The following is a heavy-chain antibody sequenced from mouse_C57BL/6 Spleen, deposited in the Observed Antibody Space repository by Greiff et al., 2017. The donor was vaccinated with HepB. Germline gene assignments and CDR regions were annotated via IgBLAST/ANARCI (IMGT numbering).Heavy chain of an antibody. CDR2: ISDGGSYT. D-gene: IGHD4-1*01. V-gene: IGHV5-4*03. J-gene: IGHJ2*01. Sequence: EVKLVESGGSLVKPGGSLKLSCAASGFTFSSYAMSWVRQTPEKRLEWVATISDGGSYTYYPDNVKGRFTISRDNAKNNLYLQMSHLKSEDTAMYYCATNWDGYWGQGTTLTVSS. CDR1: GFTFSSYA. CDR3: ATNWDGY.